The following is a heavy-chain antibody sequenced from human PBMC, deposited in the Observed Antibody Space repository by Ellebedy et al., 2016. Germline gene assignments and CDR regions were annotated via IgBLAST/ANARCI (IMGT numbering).Heavy chain of an antibody. D-gene: IGHD1-26*01. J-gene: IGHJ3*02. CDR1: GYSFTSYW. CDR3: ARRGAQKGDAFDI. Sequence: KVSXKGSGYSFTSYWIGWVRQMPGKGLEWMGIIYPGDSDTRYNPSFQGQVTISAGKSISTAYLQWSSLKASDTAMYYCARRGAQKGDAFDIWGQGTMVTVSS. V-gene: IGHV5-51*01. CDR2: IYPGDSDT.